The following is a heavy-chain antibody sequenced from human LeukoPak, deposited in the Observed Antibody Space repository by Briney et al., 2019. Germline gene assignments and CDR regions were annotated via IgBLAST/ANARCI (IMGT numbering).Heavy chain of an antibody. CDR3: ARSPWGTMVRGVLDY. J-gene: IGHJ4*02. D-gene: IGHD3-10*01. CDR1: GGPIRSYY. V-gene: IGHV4-59*12. CDR2: IYYSGST. Sequence: SETLSLTCTVSGGPIRSYYWSWIRQPPGKGLEWIGYIYYSGSTNHNPSLKSRVTISVDTSKNQFSLKLSSVTAADTAVYYCARSPWGTMVRGVLDYWGQGTLVTVSS.